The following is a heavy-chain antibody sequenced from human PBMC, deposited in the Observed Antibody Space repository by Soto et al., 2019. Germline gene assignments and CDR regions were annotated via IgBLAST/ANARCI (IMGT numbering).Heavy chain of an antibody. CDR3: ARGAHPFYGDLAY. CDR2: ISSNGGST. Sequence: EVQLVESGGGLVQPGGSLRLSCAASGFTFSSYAMHWVRQAPGKGLEYVSAISSNGGSTYYANSVKGRFTISRDNSKNTLYRQMGSLRAEDMAVYYWARGAHPFYGDLAYWGQGTLVTVSS. D-gene: IGHD4-17*01. V-gene: IGHV3-64*01. J-gene: IGHJ4*02. CDR1: GFTFSSYA.